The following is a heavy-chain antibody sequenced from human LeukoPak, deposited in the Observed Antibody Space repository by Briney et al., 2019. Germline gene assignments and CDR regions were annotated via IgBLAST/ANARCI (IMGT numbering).Heavy chain of an antibody. CDR3: ARGVYIAAAQYGY. CDR2: IYYRVTT. CDR1: GGSISSYS. D-gene: IGHD6-13*01. Sequence: ETLSLTCTVSGGSISSYSWSWIRHPPGKGLEWIWYIYYRVTTNYNPSLKSRVTISVDTSKNQFSLKLSSVTAADTAVYYCARGVYIAAAQYGYWGQGTLVSVSS. V-gene: IGHV4-59*01. J-gene: IGHJ4*02.